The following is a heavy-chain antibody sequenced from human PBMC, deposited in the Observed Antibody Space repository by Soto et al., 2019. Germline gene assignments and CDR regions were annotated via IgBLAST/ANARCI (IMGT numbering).Heavy chain of an antibody. CDR3: ARDKGITVQKHYFDY. CDR1: GFTFSNYD. J-gene: IGHJ4*02. V-gene: IGHV3-30*03. D-gene: IGHD6-19*01. CDR2: ISYDGTNK. Sequence: GGSLRLSWAASGFTFSNYDIHVVRQAPGKGLEWVAIISYDGTNKYYADSVKGRFTISRDNSKNTLYLQMNSLRTEDTALYYCARDKGITVQKHYFDYWGQGT.